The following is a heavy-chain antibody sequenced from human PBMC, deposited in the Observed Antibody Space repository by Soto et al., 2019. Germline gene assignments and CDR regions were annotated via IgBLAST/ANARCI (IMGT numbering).Heavy chain of an antibody. CDR1: GFTVSSNY. V-gene: IGHV3-53*04. J-gene: IGHJ3*02. Sequence: EVPLVESGGGLVQPGGSLRLSCAASGFTVSSNYMSWVRQAPGKGLEWVSVIYSGGSTYYADSVKGRFTISRHNSKNTLYLQMNSLRAEDTAVYYCARGRGLWYAEDAFDIWGQGTMVTVSS. D-gene: IGHD3-10*01. CDR3: ARGRGLWYAEDAFDI. CDR2: IYSGGST.